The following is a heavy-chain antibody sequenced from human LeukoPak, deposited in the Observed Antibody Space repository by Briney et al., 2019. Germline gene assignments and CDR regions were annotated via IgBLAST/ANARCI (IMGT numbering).Heavy chain of an antibody. CDR2: VDPEDGET. J-gene: IGHJ4*02. CDR1: GYTFTDYY. D-gene: IGHD5-24*01. Sequence: ASVKISCKVSGYTFTDYYMHWVQQAPGKGLEWMGLVDPEDGETIYAEKFQGRVTITTDESTSTAYMELSSLRSEDTAVYYCARGVVEMATIDYFDYWGQGTLVTVSS. CDR3: ARGVVEMATIDYFDY. V-gene: IGHV1-69-2*01.